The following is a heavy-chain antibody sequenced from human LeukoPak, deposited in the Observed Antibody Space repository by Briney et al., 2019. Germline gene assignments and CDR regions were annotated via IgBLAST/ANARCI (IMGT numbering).Heavy chain of an antibody. CDR1: GFTFSSYG. D-gene: IGHD3-10*01. V-gene: IGHV3-30*18. CDR3: AKGAIWSSQFYADY. CDR2: ISYDGSNK. Sequence: PGGSLRLSCAASGFTFSSYGMHWVRQAPGKGLEWVAVISYDGSNKYYADSVKGRFTISRDNSKNTLYLQMNSLRAEDTAVYYCAKGAIWSSQFYADYWGQGTLVTVSS. J-gene: IGHJ4*02.